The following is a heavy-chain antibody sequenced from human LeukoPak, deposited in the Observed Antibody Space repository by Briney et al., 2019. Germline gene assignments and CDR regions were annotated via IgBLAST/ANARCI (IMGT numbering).Heavy chain of an antibody. CDR1: GYSFARYG. J-gene: IGHJ4*02. Sequence: ASVKVSCKASGYSFARYGITWVRQAPGQGLEWMGWITAYNGDTKSAQKFQGRLTMTTDASTSTANMELKSLRSDDTAVYYCARDISTDWLEFDCWGQGTLVTVSS. D-gene: IGHD6-19*01. CDR3: ARDISTDWLEFDC. CDR2: ITAYNGDT. V-gene: IGHV1-18*01.